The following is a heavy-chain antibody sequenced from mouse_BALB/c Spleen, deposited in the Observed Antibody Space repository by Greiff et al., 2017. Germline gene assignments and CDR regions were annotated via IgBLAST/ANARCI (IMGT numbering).Heavy chain of an antibody. CDR1: GFTFSSYT. CDR2: ISNGGGST. D-gene: IGHD2-2*01. V-gene: IGHV5-12-2*01. Sequence: EVQLVESGGGLVQPGGSLKLSCAASGFTFSSYTMSWVRQTPEKRLEWVAYISNGGGSTYYPVTVKGRFTISRDNAKNTLYLQMSSLKSEDTAMYYCARKVRIVNSFADWGPGTLVTVSA. J-gene: IGHJ3*01. CDR3: ARKVRIVNSFAD.